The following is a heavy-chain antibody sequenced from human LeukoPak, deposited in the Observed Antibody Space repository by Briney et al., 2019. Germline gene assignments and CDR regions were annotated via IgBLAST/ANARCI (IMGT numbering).Heavy chain of an antibody. D-gene: IGHD4-17*01. V-gene: IGHV1-69*05. CDR3: ARDRQTYGDYDP. CDR2: IIPIFGTA. J-gene: IGHJ5*02. Sequence: ASVKVSCKASGGTFGSYAISWVRQAPGQGLEWMGRIIPIFGTANYAQKFQGRITITTDESTSTAYMELSSLRSEGTAVYYCARDRQTYGDYDPWGQGTLVTVSS. CDR1: GGTFGSYA.